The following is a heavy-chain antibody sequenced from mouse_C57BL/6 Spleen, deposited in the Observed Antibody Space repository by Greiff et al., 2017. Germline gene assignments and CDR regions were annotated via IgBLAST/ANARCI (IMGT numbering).Heavy chain of an antibody. Sequence: VQLQQSGAELVKPGASVKISCKASGYAFSSYWMNWVKQRPGKGLEWIGQIYPGDGDTNYNGKFKGKATLTADKSSSTAYMQLSSLTSEDSAVYFCARVGSSYWYFDVWGTGTTVTVSS. CDR1: GYAFSSYW. V-gene: IGHV1-80*01. CDR2: IYPGDGDT. CDR3: ARVGSSYWYFDV. D-gene: IGHD1-1*01. J-gene: IGHJ1*03.